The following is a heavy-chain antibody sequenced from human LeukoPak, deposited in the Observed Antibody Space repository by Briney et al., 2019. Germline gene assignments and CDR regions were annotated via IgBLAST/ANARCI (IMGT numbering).Heavy chain of an antibody. CDR1: GGSITSGGYY. J-gene: IGHJ4*02. D-gene: IGHD7-27*01. CDR2: IYYSGTT. CDR3: ARGSTGDKSNS. V-gene: IGHV4-31*03. Sequence: SQTLSLTCTVSGGSITSGGYYWSWIRQLPGKGLEWIGYIYYSGTTSYNPSLKSRLTISLDTSENQFSLKLSSVTAADTAVYYCARGSTGDKSNSRGQGTLVTVSS.